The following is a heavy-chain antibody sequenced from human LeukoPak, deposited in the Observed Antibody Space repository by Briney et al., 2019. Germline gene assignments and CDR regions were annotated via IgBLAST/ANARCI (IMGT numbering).Heavy chain of an antibody. V-gene: IGHV1-18*01. D-gene: IGHD2-15*01. CDR1: GYTFTIYG. J-gene: IGHJ4*02. Sequence: ASVKVSCKTSGYTFTIYGISCVRQAPGQGLDWMGLISAYGNTNYAQNLQGRVTMTTDTSTSTAYMELRSLRSDDTAVYYCARGIIGYYFDYWGQGTLVTVSS. CDR2: ISAYGNT. CDR3: ARGIIGYYFDY.